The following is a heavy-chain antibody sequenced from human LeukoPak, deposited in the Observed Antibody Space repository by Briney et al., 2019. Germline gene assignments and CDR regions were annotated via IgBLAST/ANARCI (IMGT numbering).Heavy chain of an antibody. D-gene: IGHD3-9*01. J-gene: IGHJ4*02. CDR1: GFTFSSYS. CDR2: ISSSSSTI. Sequence: GRSLRLSCAASGFTFSSYSMNWVRQAPGKGLEWVSYISSSSSTIYYADSVKGRFTISRDNAKNSLYLQMNSLRDEGTAVYYCARDLAYDILTGPYWGQGTLVTVSS. CDR3: ARDLAYDILTGPY. V-gene: IGHV3-48*02.